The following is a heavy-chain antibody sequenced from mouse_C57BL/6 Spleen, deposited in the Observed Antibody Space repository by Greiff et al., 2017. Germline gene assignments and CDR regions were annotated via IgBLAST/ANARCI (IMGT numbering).Heavy chain of an antibody. CDR2: IHPNSGST. Sequence: QVQLKQPGAELVKPGASVKLSCKASGYTFTSYWMHWVKQRPGQGLEWIGMIHPNSGSTNYNEKFKSKATLTVDKSSSTAYMQLSSLTSEDSAVYYCARRLTVFDYWGQGTTLTVSS. V-gene: IGHV1-64*01. J-gene: IGHJ2*01. CDR1: GYTFTSYW. CDR3: ARRLTVFDY. D-gene: IGHD4-1*01.